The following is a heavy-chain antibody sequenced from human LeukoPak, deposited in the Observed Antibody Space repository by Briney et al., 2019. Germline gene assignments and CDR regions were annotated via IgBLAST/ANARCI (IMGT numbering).Heavy chain of an antibody. D-gene: IGHD2-15*01. Sequence: ASVKVSCKASGYTFTSYGISWVRQAPGQGLEWMGWISAYNGNTNYAQKLQGRVTMTTDTSTSTAYMELRSLRSDDTAVYYCARGGFGCSGGSCYPYYMDVWGKGTTVTVSS. V-gene: IGHV1-18*01. CDR2: ISAYNGNT. J-gene: IGHJ6*03. CDR3: ARGGFGCSGGSCYPYYMDV. CDR1: GYTFTSYG.